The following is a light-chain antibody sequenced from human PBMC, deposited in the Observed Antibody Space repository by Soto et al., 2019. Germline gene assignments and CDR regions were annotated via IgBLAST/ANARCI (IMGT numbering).Light chain of an antibody. CDR1: QSISIW. CDR3: QQYNSYRT. V-gene: IGKV1-5*01. CDR2: DAS. J-gene: IGKJ1*01. Sequence: DIQMTQSPSTLSASVGARAPITCRARQSISIWLAWYQQQPGKAPKLLIYDASILKSGVPSRFSGSGSGTEFTLTIRSLQPDDFATYYCQQYNSYRTFGQGTKVDNK.